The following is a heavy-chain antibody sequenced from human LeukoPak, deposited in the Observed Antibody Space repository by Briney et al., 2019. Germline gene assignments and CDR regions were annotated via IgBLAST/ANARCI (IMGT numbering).Heavy chain of an antibody. CDR2: IYTSGST. V-gene: IGHV4-61*02. CDR3: ARVDGIVPGWFDP. CDR1: GGSISSGSYY. Sequence: PSETLSLTCTVSGGSISSGSYYWSWIRQPAGKGLEWIGRIYTSGSTNYNPSLKSRVTISVDTSKNQFSLKLSSVTAADTAVYYCARVDGIVPGWFDPWGQGTLVTVSS. D-gene: IGHD6-6*01. J-gene: IGHJ5*02.